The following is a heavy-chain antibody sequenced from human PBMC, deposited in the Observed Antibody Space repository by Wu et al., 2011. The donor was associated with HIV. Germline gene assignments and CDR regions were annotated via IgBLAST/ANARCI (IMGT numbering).Heavy chain of an antibody. CDR1: GTFTSHA. CDR3: ARDLSGTFDL. D-gene: IGHD6-19*01. V-gene: IGHV1-69*05. CDR2: DIPVSDTS. J-gene: IGHJ4*02. Sequence: VQLVQSGAEVKKPRVLGEGXLQGLRGTFTSHAISWLRLTPGQGLEWMEGDIPVSDTSKKYAQKFWGRLTATTDESTSTAYMELSSLRFDDTAVYYCARDLSGTFDLWGQGTLVTVSS.